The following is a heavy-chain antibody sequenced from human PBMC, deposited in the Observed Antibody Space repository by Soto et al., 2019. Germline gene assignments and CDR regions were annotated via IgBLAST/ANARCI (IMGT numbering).Heavy chain of an antibody. CDR2: INAGVDGT. J-gene: IGHJ4*02. D-gene: IGHD3-10*01. Sequence: QVQPVQSGPEMMQPGASVKVSCKASGYASLSYAMHWVRQVHGQVYEWLGWINAGVDGTMYSERXXGXXRITRDTSANTVYMELNPLTSEHTAVYYCAREVPGVTSFDYWGQGTLVIVSS. CDR1: GYASLSYA. V-gene: IGHV1-3*01. CDR3: AREVPGVTSFDY.